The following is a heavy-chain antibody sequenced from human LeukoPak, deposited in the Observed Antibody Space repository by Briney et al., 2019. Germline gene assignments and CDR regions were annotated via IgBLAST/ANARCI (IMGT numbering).Heavy chain of an antibody. CDR1: GFTFDDYT. Sequence: GGSLRLSCAASGFTFDDYTMHWVRQVPGKGLEWVSLISWNGRTTYYAGSVRGRFTISRDNSINSLYLQMNSLRTEDTALYYCGKDWAGDGYSSHYYGMDVWGQGTTVTVSS. CDR3: GKDWAGDGYSSHYYGMDV. J-gene: IGHJ6*02. CDR2: ISWNGRTT. V-gene: IGHV3-43*01. D-gene: IGHD5-24*01.